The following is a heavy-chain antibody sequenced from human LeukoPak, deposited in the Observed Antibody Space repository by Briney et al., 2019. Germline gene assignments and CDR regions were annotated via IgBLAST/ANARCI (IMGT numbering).Heavy chain of an antibody. CDR2: INAGNGKT. J-gene: IGHJ4*02. V-gene: IGHV1-3*01. Sequence: ASVKVSCKASGYTFTSYAMHWVRQAPGQRLKWMGWINAGNGKTKYSQKFQGRVAITRDTSASTAYMELSSLRSEDTAVYYCARASSGWRKTFDYWGQGTLVTVSS. D-gene: IGHD6-19*01. CDR3: ARASSGWRKTFDY. CDR1: GYTFTSYA.